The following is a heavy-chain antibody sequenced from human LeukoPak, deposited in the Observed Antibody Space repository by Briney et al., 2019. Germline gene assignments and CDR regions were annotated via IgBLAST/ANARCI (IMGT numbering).Heavy chain of an antibody. Sequence: PSETLSLTCTVSGGSIISYYWSWIRQPPGKGLEWIGYIYYSGSTNYNPFLKSRVTISVDTSKNQFSLKLSSVTAADTAVYYCARDAGPSNFWSGYYPNYYYYYMDVWGKGTTVTVSS. CDR3: ARDAGPSNFWSGYYPNYYYYYMDV. V-gene: IGHV4-59*01. J-gene: IGHJ6*03. CDR2: IYYSGST. D-gene: IGHD3-3*01. CDR1: GGSIISYY.